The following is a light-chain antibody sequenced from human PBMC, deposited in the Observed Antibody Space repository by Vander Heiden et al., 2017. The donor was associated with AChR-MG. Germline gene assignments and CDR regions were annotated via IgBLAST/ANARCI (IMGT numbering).Light chain of an antibody. CDR1: QSGSSSY. CDR3: QQYGSSLYT. Sequence: IVLTQSPGTLSLSPGERATLPCRASQSGSSSYLAWYQQKPGQAPRLLIYGASSRATGIPDRFSGSGSRTDFTLTISRLEPEDFAVYYCQQYGSSLYTFGQGTKLEIK. V-gene: IGKV3-20*01. CDR2: GAS. J-gene: IGKJ2*01.